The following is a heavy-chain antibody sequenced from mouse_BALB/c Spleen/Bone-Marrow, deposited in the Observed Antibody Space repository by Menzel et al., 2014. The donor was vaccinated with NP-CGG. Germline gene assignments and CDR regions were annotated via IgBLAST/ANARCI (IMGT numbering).Heavy chain of an antibody. Sequence: QVQLKESGAELVKPGAPVKLSCKASGYTFTSYYMYWVKQRPGQGLEWIGEINPSNGGTNFNEKFKSRATLTVDKSSSTAYMQLSSLTSEVSAVYYCTRGRTWDFDYWGQGTTLTVSS. CDR2: INPSNGGT. J-gene: IGHJ2*01. V-gene: IGHV1S81*02. CDR1: GYTFTSYY. CDR3: TRGRTWDFDY. D-gene: IGHD4-1*01.